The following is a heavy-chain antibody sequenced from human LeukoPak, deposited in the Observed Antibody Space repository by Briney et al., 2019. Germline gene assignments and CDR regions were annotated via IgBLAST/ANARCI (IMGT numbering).Heavy chain of an antibody. Sequence: SETLSLTCTVSGGSISSHYWSWIRQPPGKGLEWIGYIYYSGSTNYNPSLKSRVTISVDTSKNQFSLKLSCVTAADTAVYYCARGNPLGYCSGGSCYLPLDYWGQGTLVTVSS. CDR3: ARGNPLGYCSGGSCYLPLDY. CDR1: GGSISSHY. D-gene: IGHD2-15*01. J-gene: IGHJ4*02. V-gene: IGHV4-59*11. CDR2: IYYSGST.